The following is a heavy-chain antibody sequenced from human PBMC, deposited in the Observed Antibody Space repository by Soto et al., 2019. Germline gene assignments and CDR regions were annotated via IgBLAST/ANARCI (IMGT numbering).Heavy chain of an antibody. D-gene: IGHD6-19*01. CDR2: YIPRFGTA. CDR3: ERPKGSYSSGYYYFDY. CDR1: GGTFSTYA. J-gene: IGHJ4*02. Sequence: QVQLVQSGAEVKQPGSSVKVSCKTSGGTFSTYAIYWVRQAPGQGLEWMGAYIPRFGTAEYAQKFQGRVTITADESTTTASMELSSLRSEDTAVYYCERPKGSYSSGYYYFDYWGQGTLVTVSS. V-gene: IGHV1-69*01.